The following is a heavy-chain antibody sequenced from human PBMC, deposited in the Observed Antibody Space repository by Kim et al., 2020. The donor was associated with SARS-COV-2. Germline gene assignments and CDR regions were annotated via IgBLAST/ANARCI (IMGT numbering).Heavy chain of an antibody. V-gene: IGHV1-3*01. CDR3: ARDGRSVDYYFDY. CDR2: INAGNGNT. Sequence: ASVKVSCKTSGYTFTNYSLNWVRQAPGQGLEWMGWINAGNGNTKYSQKLQGRVTITWDTSASAASIELTSLRSEDTAVYYCARDGRSVDYYFDYWGQGTLVTVSS. CDR1: GYTFTNYS. J-gene: IGHJ4*02.